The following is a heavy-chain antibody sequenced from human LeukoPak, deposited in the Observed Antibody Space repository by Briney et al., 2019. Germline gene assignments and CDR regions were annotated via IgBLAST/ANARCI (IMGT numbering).Heavy chain of an antibody. J-gene: IGHJ3*02. V-gene: IGHV4-39*07. CDR3: AREAVTTVTTRAFDI. CDR1: GGSISSSSFY. D-gene: IGHD4-17*01. CDR2: IYYSGST. Sequence: SETLSLTCTASGGSISSSSFYWGWIRQPPRKGLEWIGSIYYSGSTYYNPSLKSRVTISVDTSKNQFSLKLSSVTAADTAVYYCAREAVTTVTTRAFDIWGQGTMVTVSS.